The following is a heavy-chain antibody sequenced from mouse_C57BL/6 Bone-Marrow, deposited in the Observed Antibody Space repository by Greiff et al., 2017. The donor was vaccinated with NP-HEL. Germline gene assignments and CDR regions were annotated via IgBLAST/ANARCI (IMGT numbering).Heavy chain of an antibody. CDR3: ARRYPSLGYFDV. CDR1: GYTFTDYT. J-gene: IGHJ1*03. CDR2: IYPRDGST. Sequence: QVQLQQSDAELVKPGASVKISCKASGYTFTDYTIHWMKQRPEQGLEWIGYIYPRDGSTKYNEKFKGKATLTADKSSSTAYMQLNSLTSEDSAVYYCARRYPSLGYFDVWGTVTTVTGAS. D-gene: IGHD1-1*01. V-gene: IGHV1-78*01.